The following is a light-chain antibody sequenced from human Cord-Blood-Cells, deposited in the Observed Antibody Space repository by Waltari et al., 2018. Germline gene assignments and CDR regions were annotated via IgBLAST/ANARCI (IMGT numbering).Light chain of an antibody. Sequence: QSALTQPASVSGSPGQSITISCTGTSSDVGGYNYVSWYQQHPGKASKLMIYDFSKRPSGVSNRCSGSKSGNTASLTISGLQAEDEADYYCSSYTSSSTWVFGGGTKLTVL. V-gene: IGLV2-14*01. CDR3: SSYTSSSTWV. CDR1: SSDVGGYNY. J-gene: IGLJ3*02. CDR2: DFS.